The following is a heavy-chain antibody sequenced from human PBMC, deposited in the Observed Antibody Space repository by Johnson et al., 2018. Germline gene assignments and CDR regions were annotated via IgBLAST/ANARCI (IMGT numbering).Heavy chain of an antibody. V-gene: IGHV3-23*04. CDR2: IGADGGGI. CDR3: AKYYGLTETTGFRSLDP. Sequence: EVQLVETGGGLVQPGGSLRLSCTASGFTFTTYPMTWVRQAPGKGLEWVSVIGADGGGIHYADSVKGRFIISRDNSENALHLQMNSLRAEDTALYYCAKYYGLTETTGFRSLDPWGQGTLVTVSS. CDR1: GFTFTTYP. J-gene: IGHJ5*02. D-gene: IGHD1-7*01.